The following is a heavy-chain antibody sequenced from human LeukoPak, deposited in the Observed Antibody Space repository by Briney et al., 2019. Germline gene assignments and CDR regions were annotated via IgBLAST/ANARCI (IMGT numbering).Heavy chain of an antibody. V-gene: IGHV4-59*01. CDR3: AGDTVGFDY. Sequence: PSETLSLTCTVSGGSISSYHWSWIRQPPGKGLEWIGSIFYSGSTNYNPSLKSRVSISVDTSKKQFSLKLSSVTAADTAVYYCAGDTVGFDYWGQGTLVTVSS. CDR1: GGSISSYH. D-gene: IGHD4-23*01. J-gene: IGHJ4*02. CDR2: IFYSGST.